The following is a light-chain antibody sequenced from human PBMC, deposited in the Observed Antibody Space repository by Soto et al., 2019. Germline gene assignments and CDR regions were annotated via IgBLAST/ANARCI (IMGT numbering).Light chain of an antibody. J-gene: IGLJ3*02. CDR1: SSDVGICNC. CDR2: EVN. V-gene: IGLV2-23*02. CDR3: CSSVGSPNWV. Sequence: QSALTQPASVSGSPGQSITISCTGTSSDVGICNCVSWYQQHPGKAPTLMIYEVNKRPSGFSNRFSGSKSGNTASLTISGLQAEDEADYYCCSSVGSPNWVFGGGTKLTVL.